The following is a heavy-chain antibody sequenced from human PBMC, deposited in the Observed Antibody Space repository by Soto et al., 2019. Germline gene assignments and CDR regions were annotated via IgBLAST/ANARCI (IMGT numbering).Heavy chain of an antibody. D-gene: IGHD2-15*01. V-gene: IGHV3-23*01. CDR3: AKVPGYCSGGSCYWYVDL. J-gene: IGHJ2*01. Sequence: GSLRLSCAASGFTFSSYAMSWVRQAPGKGLEWVSDISGSGGSAYYADSVKGRFTTSRDNSKDTLYLQMSSLRADDTALYYCAKVPGYCSGGSCYWYVDLWGRGALVTVSS. CDR2: ISGSGGSA. CDR1: GFTFSSYA.